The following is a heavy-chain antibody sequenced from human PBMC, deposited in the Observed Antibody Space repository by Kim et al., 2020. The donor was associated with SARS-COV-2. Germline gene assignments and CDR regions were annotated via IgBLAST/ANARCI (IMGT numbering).Heavy chain of an antibody. CDR1: GFTFSSYE. V-gene: IGHV3-48*03. Sequence: GGSLRLSCAASGFTFSSYEMNWVRQAPGKGLEWVSYISSSGSTIYYADSVKGRFTISRDNAKNSLYLQMNSLRAEDTAVYYCARDGGQQLVNLYYGMDVWGQGTTVTVSS. J-gene: IGHJ6*02. CDR2: ISSSGSTI. D-gene: IGHD6-13*01. CDR3: ARDGGQQLVNLYYGMDV.